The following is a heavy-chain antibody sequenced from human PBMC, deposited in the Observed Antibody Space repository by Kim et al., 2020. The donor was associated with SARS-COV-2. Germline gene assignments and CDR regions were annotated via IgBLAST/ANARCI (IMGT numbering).Heavy chain of an antibody. J-gene: IGHJ4*02. Sequence: WGSLRLSCAASGFTFSSYSMNWVRQAPGKGLEWVSSISSSSSYIYYADSVKGRFTISRDNAKNSLYLQMNSLRAEDTAVYYCARHVAIVGALDYWGQGTLVTVSS. CDR2: ISSSSSYI. CDR1: GFTFSSYS. CDR3: ARHVAIVGALDY. V-gene: IGHV3-21*01. D-gene: IGHD1-26*01.